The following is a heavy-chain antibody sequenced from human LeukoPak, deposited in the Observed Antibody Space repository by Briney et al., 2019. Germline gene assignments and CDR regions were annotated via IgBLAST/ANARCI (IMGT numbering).Heavy chain of an antibody. D-gene: IGHD2-2*01. V-gene: IGHV1-2*06. Sequence: ASVKVSCKASGYTFTGYHMHWVRQAPGQGLEWMGRVNPSSGDTNYAQKFQGRVAMTRDTSISTAFMELTRLRSDDTAVYYCARDYCSSTSCLFDYWGQGTLVTVSS. J-gene: IGHJ4*02. CDR2: VNPSSGDT. CDR3: ARDYCSSTSCLFDY. CDR1: GYTFTGYH.